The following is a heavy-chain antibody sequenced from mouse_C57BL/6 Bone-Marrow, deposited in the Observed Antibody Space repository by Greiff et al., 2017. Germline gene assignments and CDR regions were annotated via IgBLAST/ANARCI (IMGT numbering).Heavy chain of an antibody. D-gene: IGHD2-2*01. CDR1: EYEFPSHD. V-gene: IGHV5-2*01. J-gene: IGHJ2*01. Sequence: EVQGVESGGGLVQPGESLKLSCASTEYEFPSHDMSWVRQTPEKRLELVAAINSDGGSTYYPDTMERRFIISRDNTKKNLYLQMSSLRSEDTALXYCARQGGYDPLYYWGQGTTLTVSS. CDR3: ARQGGYDPLYY. CDR2: INSDGGST.